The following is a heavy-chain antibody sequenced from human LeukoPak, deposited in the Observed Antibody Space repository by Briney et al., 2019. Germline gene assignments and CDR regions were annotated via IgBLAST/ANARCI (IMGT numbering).Heavy chain of an antibody. CDR1: GFTFSIYG. CDR3: AKGHCTSTSCYTYQHYYMDA. Sequence: GGSLRLSCAASGFTFSIYGMHWVRQAPGKGLEWVAFIRYDGSDKYYADSVKGRFTISRDNSKNTLYLQVDSLRTEDTAVYYCAKGHCTSTSCYTYQHYYMDAWGKGTTVTVSS. J-gene: IGHJ6*03. CDR2: IRYDGSDK. D-gene: IGHD2-2*02. V-gene: IGHV3-30*02.